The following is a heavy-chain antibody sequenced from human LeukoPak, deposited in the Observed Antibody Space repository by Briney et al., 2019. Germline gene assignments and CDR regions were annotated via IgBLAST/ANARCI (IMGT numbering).Heavy chain of an antibody. J-gene: IGHJ4*02. Sequence: GGSLRLSCAASGFTFSSYAMSWVRQAPGKGLEWVSAISGSGGSTYYADSVKGRFTISRDNAKNSLYLQMNYLRAEDTAVYFCADPGSALWGQGTLVTVSS. CDR2: ISGSGGST. CDR1: GFTFSSYA. CDR3: ADPGSAL. V-gene: IGHV3-23*01.